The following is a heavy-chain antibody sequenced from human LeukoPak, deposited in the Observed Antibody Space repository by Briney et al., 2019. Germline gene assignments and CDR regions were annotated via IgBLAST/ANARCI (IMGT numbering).Heavy chain of an antibody. J-gene: IGHJ4*02. V-gene: IGHV3-23*01. CDR3: ARRGPYYFDF. CDR1: GFTFSSYS. D-gene: IGHD3-16*01. Sequence: GGSLRLSCAASGFTFSSYSMNWVRQAPGKGLEYVSGVSASGSITYYPDPVKGRFTISRDNSKSTVFLQVNSLRVEDTAVYYCARRGPYYFDFWGQGTLVTVSS. CDR2: VSASGSIT.